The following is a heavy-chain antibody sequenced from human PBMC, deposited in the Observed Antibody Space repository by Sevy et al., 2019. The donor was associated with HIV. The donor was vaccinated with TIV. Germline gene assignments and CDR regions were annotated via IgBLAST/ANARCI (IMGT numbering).Heavy chain of an antibody. Sequence: GGSLRLSCAASGFIFSSYWMSWVRQAPGKGLEWVANIKQDGSEKYYVDSVKGRFTISRDNAKNSLYLQMNSLRAEDTAVYYCARDLLLGYCSGGSCHAKGYWDQRTLVTVSS. V-gene: IGHV3-7*01. CDR2: IKQDGSEK. J-gene: IGHJ4*02. CDR1: GFIFSSYW. CDR3: ARDLLLGYCSGGSCHAKGY. D-gene: IGHD2-15*01.